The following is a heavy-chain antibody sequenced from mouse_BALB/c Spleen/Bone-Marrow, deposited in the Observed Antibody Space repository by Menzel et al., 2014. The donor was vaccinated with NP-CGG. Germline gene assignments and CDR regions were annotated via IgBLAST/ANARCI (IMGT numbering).Heavy chain of an antibody. CDR3: ARYYGNYSGYFDV. J-gene: IGHJ1*01. Sequence: EVKLVESGGGLVQPGGSRKLSCAASGFTFSSFGMHWVRQAPEKGLEWVAYISSGSSTIYYADTVKGRFTISRDNPKNTLFLQMTSLRSEDTAMYYCARYYGNYSGYFDVWAQGPRSPSPQ. V-gene: IGHV5-17*02. CDR1: GFTFSSFG. CDR2: ISSGSSTI. D-gene: IGHD2-1*01.